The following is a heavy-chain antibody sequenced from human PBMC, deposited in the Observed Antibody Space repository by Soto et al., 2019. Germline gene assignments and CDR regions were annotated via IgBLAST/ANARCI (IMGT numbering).Heavy chain of an antibody. Sequence: GGSLRLSCAASGFFFTGYSRNWVRRAPGKGLEWVSSISSTTNYIYYGDSMKGRFTISRDNAKNSLYLEMNSLRAEDTAVYYCARESEDLTSNFDYWGQGTLVTVSS. V-gene: IGHV3-21*06. CDR3: ARESEDLTSNFDY. CDR1: GFFFTGYS. CDR2: ISSTTNYI. J-gene: IGHJ4*02.